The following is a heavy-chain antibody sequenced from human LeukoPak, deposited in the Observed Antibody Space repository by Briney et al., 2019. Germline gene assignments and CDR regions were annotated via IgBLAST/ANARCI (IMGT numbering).Heavy chain of an antibody. CDR2: ISSSSSHI. J-gene: IGHJ3*02. V-gene: IGHV3-21*01. CDR1: GFTFSSYS. Sequence: GGSLRLSYAASGFTFSSYSMNWVRQAPGKGLEWVASISSSSSHIYYADSVKGRFTISRDNAKNSLYLQMNSLRAEDTAVYYCASRIYSYGYDAFDIWGQGTMVTVSS. D-gene: IGHD5-18*01. CDR3: ASRIYSYGYDAFDI.